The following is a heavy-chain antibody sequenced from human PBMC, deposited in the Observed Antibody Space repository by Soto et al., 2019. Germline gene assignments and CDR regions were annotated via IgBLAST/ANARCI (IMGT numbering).Heavy chain of an antibody. CDR1: GFSFSSYA. CDR3: AKDSHGSGTDYFYGMDV. V-gene: IGHV3-23*01. CDR2: MSAGGGST. D-gene: IGHD3-10*01. Sequence: PGGSLRLSCAASGFSFSSYAMSWVRQAPGKGLEWVSCMSAGGGSTFHADSVKGRFTISRDNSKNTLYLQMNSLRAEDTAVYYCAKDSHGSGTDYFYGMDVRGQGNTVTVSS. J-gene: IGHJ6*02.